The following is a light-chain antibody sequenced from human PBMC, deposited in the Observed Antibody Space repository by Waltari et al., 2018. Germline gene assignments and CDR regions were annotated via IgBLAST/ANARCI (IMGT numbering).Light chain of an antibody. Sequence: DIQLTQSPSFLSASVRDRVTITCRASQGISNYLAGYQQTPGKAPKLLNYSASTLQSGVPSRFSGSGSGTEFSLTISSLQPEDFATYYCQQLNSYPLTFGGGTKVEIK. CDR2: SAS. CDR3: QQLNSYPLT. J-gene: IGKJ4*01. CDR1: QGISNY. V-gene: IGKV1-9*01.